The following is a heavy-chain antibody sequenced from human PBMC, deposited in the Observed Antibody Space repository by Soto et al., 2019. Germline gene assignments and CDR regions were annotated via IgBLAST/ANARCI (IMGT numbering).Heavy chain of an antibody. CDR1: GRSLSSYY. CDR3: AREAVVVVVAAKINWVVP. CDR2: IYTSGST. V-gene: IGHV4-4*07. D-gene: IGHD2-15*01. Sequence: CEPLSLPCPAPGRSLSSYYWIWIRQPARNGLEWIGRIYTSGSTNHNPSLKSRVTMSVDTSKNQFSLKLSSVTAADTAVYYCAREAVVVVVAAKINWVVPRGQGTLFIVSS. J-gene: IGHJ5*02.